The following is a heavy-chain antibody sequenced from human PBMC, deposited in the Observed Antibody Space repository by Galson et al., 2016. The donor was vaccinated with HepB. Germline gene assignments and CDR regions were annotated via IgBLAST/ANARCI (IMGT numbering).Heavy chain of an antibody. V-gene: IGHV3-30*03. CDR3: ARQLSIGGYHAFDL. CDR2: VSFDGNNQ. D-gene: IGHD1-26*01. CDR1: GFTFTNYG. Sequence: SLRLSCAASGFTFTNYGIHWARQAPGKGLEWVAFVSFDGNNQAYADSVKGRFTISRDNSKNTLYLHMNSLRAGDTAMYYLARQLSIGGYHAFDLWGQGTMVTVSS. J-gene: IGHJ3*01.